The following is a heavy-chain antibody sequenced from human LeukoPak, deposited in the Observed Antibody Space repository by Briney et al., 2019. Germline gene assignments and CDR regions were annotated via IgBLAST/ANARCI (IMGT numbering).Heavy chain of an antibody. CDR2: IYDSGST. Sequence: PSETLSLTCTVSGGSIRSSYYYWGWIRQPPGKGLEWIGSIYDSGSTYYNPSLKSRVTISVDTSKNQFSLKLNSVTAADTAVYYCTTGSVRNYDFWRGYYTRLDYWGQGTLVTVSS. CDR3: TTGSVRNYDFWRGYYTRLDY. CDR1: GGSIRSSYYY. J-gene: IGHJ4*02. D-gene: IGHD3-3*01. V-gene: IGHV4-39*01.